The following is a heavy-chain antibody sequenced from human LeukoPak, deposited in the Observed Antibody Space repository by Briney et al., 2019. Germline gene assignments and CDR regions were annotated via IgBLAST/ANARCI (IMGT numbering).Heavy chain of an antibody. CDR1: GFTFSSYS. CDR2: ISSSSSYI. Sequence: PGGSLRLSCAASGFTFSSYSMNWVRQAPGKGLEWVSSISSSSSYIYYADSVKGRFTISRDNAKNSLYLQMNSLRAEDTAEYYCARDPSQYSSGWYGYYFDYWGQGTLVTVSS. CDR3: ARDPSQYSSGWYGYYFDY. D-gene: IGHD6-19*01. V-gene: IGHV3-21*01. J-gene: IGHJ4*02.